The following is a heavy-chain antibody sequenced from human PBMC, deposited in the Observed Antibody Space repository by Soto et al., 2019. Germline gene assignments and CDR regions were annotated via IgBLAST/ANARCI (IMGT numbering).Heavy chain of an antibody. J-gene: IGHJ4*02. CDR1: VGTFSSYA. CDR3: TRDRGRRYYDGRGYYYSAY. CDR2: VIPIFGTA. Sequence: QVQLVQSGAEVKKPGSSVKVSCKASVGTFSSYAISWVRQAPGQGLEWMGGVIPIFGTANYAQKFQGRVTVTADESTRTAYMELSSLRSEDTAVYYCTRDRGRRYYDGRGYYYSAYWGQGTLVTVSS. D-gene: IGHD3-22*01. V-gene: IGHV1-69*01.